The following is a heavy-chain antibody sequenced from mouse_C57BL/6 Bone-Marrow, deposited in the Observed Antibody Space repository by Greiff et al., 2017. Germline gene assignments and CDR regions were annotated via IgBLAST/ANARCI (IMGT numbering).Heavy chain of an antibody. CDR2: IDPSDSYT. D-gene: IGHD2-5*01. Sequence: QVQLQQSGAELVMPGASVKLSCKASGYTFTSYWMPWVQQRPGQGLEWIGEIDPSDSYTNYNQKFKGQFTLTVDKSSITAYSQLSSLTSEDSAVYYCARTLYSNYGAYCGQGTLVTVSA. CDR1: GYTFTSYW. CDR3: ARTLYSNYGAY. J-gene: IGHJ3*01. V-gene: IGHV1-69*01.